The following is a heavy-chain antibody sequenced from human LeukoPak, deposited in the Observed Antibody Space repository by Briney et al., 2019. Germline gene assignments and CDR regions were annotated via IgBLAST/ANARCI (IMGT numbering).Heavy chain of an antibody. CDR1: GFTFGVDG. D-gene: IGHD3-10*01. V-gene: IGHV3-74*01. CDR3: VRDLESNY. Sequence: GGSLRLSCTASGFTFGVDGMSWFRQAPGKGLVWVSQINTDGSSTNYADAVEGRFTISRDNAKNTLYLQMNSLRAEDTAVYYCVRDLESNYWGQGTLVTVSS. J-gene: IGHJ4*02. CDR2: INTDGSST.